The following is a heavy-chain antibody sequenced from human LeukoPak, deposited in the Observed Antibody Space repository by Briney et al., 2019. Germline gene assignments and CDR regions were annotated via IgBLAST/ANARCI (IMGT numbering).Heavy chain of an antibody. J-gene: IGHJ4*02. CDR3: ARHEVVVPFFDY. CDR2: ISFGGSP. V-gene: IGHV4-59*08. D-gene: IGHD2-15*01. CDR1: GGSIINSY. Sequence: SETLSLTCTVSGGSIINSYWSWIRQSPGKGLEWIGYISFGGSPNYSPSLKSRVTMSVDTSENQFSLKLSSVTAADTAVYYCARHEVVVPFFDYWGQGTLVTVSS.